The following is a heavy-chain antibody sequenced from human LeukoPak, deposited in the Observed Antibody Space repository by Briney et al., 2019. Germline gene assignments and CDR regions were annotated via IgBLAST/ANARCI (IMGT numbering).Heavy chain of an antibody. D-gene: IGHD3-22*01. V-gene: IGHV4-4*07. CDR1: GGSISSYY. CDR3: ARASYDSSGYYYYFDY. Sequence: SETLSLTCTVSGGSISSYYWSWIRQPAGKGLEWIGRICTSGSTNYNPSLKGRVTMSVDTSKNQFSLKLSSVTAADTAVYYCARASYDSSGYYYYFDYWGQGTLVTVSS. CDR2: ICTSGST. J-gene: IGHJ4*02.